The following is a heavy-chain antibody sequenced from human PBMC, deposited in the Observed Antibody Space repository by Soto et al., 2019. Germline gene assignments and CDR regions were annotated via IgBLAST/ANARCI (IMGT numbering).Heavy chain of an antibody. CDR2: ISTSSSYI. Sequence: GGSLRLSCAASGFTFSSYWMNWVRQAPGKGLEWVSSISTSSSYIYYVDSVKGRFTISRDNAKNSLYLQMNSLRAEDTAVYYCARGSMGDYYGMDVWGQGTTVTVSS. CDR3: ARGSMGDYYGMDV. J-gene: IGHJ6*02. CDR1: GFTFSSYW. V-gene: IGHV3-21*01. D-gene: IGHD3-10*01.